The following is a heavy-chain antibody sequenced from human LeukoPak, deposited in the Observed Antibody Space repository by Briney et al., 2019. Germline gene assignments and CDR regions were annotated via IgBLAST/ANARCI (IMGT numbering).Heavy chain of an antibody. D-gene: IGHD6-19*01. CDR1: GGSISSSSYY. J-gene: IGHJ4*02. V-gene: IGHV4-39*01. CDR3: ARQGEQWLDYFDY. CDR2: IYYSGST. Sequence: PSETLSLTCTVSGGSISSSSYYWGWIRQPPGKGLEWIGSIYYSGSTYYNPSLKSRVTISVDTSKNQFSLKLSSVTAADTAVYYRARQGEQWLDYFDYWGQGTLVTVSS.